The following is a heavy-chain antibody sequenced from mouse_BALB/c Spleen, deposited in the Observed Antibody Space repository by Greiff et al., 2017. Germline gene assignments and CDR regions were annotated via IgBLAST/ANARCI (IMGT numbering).Heavy chain of an antibody. CDR1: GYSITSGYY. V-gene: IGHV3-6*02. J-gene: IGHJ4*01. Sequence: LQESGPGLVKPSQSLSLTCSVTGYSITSGYYWNWIRQFPGNKLEWMGYISYDGSNNYNPSLKNRISITRDTSKNQFFLKLNSVTTEDTATYYCARLNWVYYAMDYWGQGTSVTVSS. CDR2: ISYDGSN. CDR3: ARLNWVYYAMDY. D-gene: IGHD4-1*01.